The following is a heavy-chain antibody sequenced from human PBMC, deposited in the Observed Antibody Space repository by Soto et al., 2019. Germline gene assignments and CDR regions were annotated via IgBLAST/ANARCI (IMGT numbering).Heavy chain of an antibody. CDR1: GGSISSSSYC. Sequence: SETLSLTCTVSGGSISSSSYCWGWIRQPPGKGLEWIGSIYYSGSTYYNPSLKSRVTISVDTSNNQFSLKLSSVTAADTAVYYCAIERGRWTGYYYGMDVWGQGTTVTVSS. V-gene: IGHV4-39*02. CDR2: IYYSGST. CDR3: AIERGRWTGYYYGMDV. J-gene: IGHJ6*01.